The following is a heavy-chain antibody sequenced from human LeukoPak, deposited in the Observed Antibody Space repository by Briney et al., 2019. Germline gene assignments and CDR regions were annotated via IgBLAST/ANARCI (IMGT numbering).Heavy chain of an antibody. D-gene: IGHD3-10*01. Sequence: ASVKLSCKASGYTFTSYGISWVRQAPGQGLEWMGCISAYNGNTNYAHKLQGRVTITTDTSTSTDYMELRSLRSDATAVYYCARVYGSGSFDAFDIWGQGTMVTVSS. CDR1: GYTFTSYG. CDR3: ARVYGSGSFDAFDI. J-gene: IGHJ3*02. CDR2: ISAYNGNT. V-gene: IGHV1-18*01.